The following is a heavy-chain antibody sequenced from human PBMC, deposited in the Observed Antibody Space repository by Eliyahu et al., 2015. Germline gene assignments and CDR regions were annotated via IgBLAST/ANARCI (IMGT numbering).Heavy chain of an antibody. V-gene: IGHV3-23*04. CDR2: ISGSGGST. J-gene: IGHJ4*02. CDR3: AKAGLAVTTVTTYYFDH. CDR1: GXTXSTSA. D-gene: IGHD4-11*01. Sequence: EVQLVESGGGXLQPGXSLRLSCAAXGXTXSTSAXNWVRLTPRKGLXWVSGISGSGGSTYYVNSVRGRFTISRDNLKNILYLQMDSLRAEDTAVYHCAKAGLAVTTVTTYYFDHWGQGALVTVSS.